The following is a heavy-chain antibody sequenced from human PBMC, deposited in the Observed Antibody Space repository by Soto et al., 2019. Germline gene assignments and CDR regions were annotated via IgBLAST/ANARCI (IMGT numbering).Heavy chain of an antibody. Sequence: GGSLRLSCAASGFTFDDYAMHWVRQAPGKGLEWVSGISWNSGSIGYADSVKGRFTISRDNAKNTLYLQMNSLRAEDTAVYYCARNLMDYDILTGYYMGYYFDYWGQGTLVTVSS. D-gene: IGHD3-9*01. V-gene: IGHV3-9*01. J-gene: IGHJ4*02. CDR3: ARNLMDYDILTGYYMGYYFDY. CDR1: GFTFDDYA. CDR2: ISWNSGSI.